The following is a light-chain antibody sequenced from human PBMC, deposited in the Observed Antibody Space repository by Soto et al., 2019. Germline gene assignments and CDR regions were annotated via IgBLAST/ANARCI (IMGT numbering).Light chain of an antibody. J-gene: IGLJ2*01. CDR3: CSYAGSSTVV. CDR2: EGS. Sequence: QSALTQPAYVSGSPGQSITISCTGTSSDVGSYNLVSWYQQHPGKAPKLMIYEGSKRPSGVSNRFSGSKSGNTASLTISGLQAEDEDDYYCCSYAGSSTVVFGGATKLTVL. CDR1: SSDVGSYNL. V-gene: IGLV2-23*01.